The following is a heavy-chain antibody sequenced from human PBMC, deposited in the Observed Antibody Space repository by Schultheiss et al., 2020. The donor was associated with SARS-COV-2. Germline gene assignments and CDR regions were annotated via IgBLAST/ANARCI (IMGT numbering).Heavy chain of an antibody. D-gene: IGHD3-3*01. CDR2: IYTSGST. CDR3: ARQSRRSSSNAFDI. Sequence: SETLSLTCTVSGGSISSSSYYWGWIRQPPGKGLEWIGSIYTSGSTNYNPSLKSRVTMSVDTSKNQFSLKLSSVTAADTAVYYCARQSRRSSSNAFDIWGQGTMVTVSS. J-gene: IGHJ3*02. V-gene: IGHV4-39*01. CDR1: GGSISSSSYY.